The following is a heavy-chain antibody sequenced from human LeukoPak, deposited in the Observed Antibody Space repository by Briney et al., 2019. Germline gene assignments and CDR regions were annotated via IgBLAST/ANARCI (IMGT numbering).Heavy chain of an antibody. V-gene: IGHV1-69*05. CDR2: IIPIFGTA. CDR1: GGTFSSYA. CDR3: ASGYSYGFSGYFDY. D-gene: IGHD5-18*01. J-gene: IGHJ4*02. Sequence: ASVKVSCKASGGTFSSYAISWVRQAPGQGLEWMGGIIPIFGTANYAQKFQGRATITTDESTSTAYMELSSLRSEDTAVYYCASGYSYGFSGYFDYWGQGTLVTVSS.